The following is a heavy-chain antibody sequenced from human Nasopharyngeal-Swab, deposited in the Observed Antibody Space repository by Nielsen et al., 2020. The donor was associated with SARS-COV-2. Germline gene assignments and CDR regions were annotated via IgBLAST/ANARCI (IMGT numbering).Heavy chain of an antibody. Sequence: GGSLRLSCAASGFTFSSYAISWVRPAPGKWLEWVSAISGSGGSTYYADSVKGRFTISRDNSKNTLYLQMNSLRAEDTAVYYCAKEMGKNDYYDSSGYYYADAFDIWGQGTMVTVSS. CDR3: AKEMGKNDYYDSSGYYYADAFDI. V-gene: IGHV3-23*01. CDR1: GFTFSSYA. D-gene: IGHD3-22*01. J-gene: IGHJ3*02. CDR2: ISGSGGST.